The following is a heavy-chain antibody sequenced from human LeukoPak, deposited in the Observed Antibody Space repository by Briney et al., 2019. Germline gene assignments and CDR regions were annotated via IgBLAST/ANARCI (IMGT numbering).Heavy chain of an antibody. CDR2: ISWNSGSI. D-gene: IGHD3-22*01. J-gene: IGHJ4*02. CDR3: AKDIGYYDSRGYSALFDY. CDR1: GFTFDDYA. V-gene: IGHV3-9*01. Sequence: GGSLRLSCAASGFTFDDYAMHWVRQAPGKGLEWVSGISWNSGSIGYADSVKGRFTISRDNAKNSLYLQMNSLRAEDTALYYCAKDIGYYDSRGYSALFDYWGQGTLVTVSS.